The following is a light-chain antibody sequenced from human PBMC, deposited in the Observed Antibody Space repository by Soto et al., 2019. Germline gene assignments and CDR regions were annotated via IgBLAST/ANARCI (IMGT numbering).Light chain of an antibody. Sequence: QSVLTQPPSVSGAPGQRVTISCTGSSSNIGAGKDVHWYQQLPGTAPKVLIYSNNNRPSGVPDRFSVSKSGTSASLAITGLQVEDEADYFCQSYGTSLSGYVFGTGTKVTVL. CDR3: QSYGTSLSGYV. CDR1: SSNIGAGKD. CDR2: SNN. V-gene: IGLV1-40*01. J-gene: IGLJ1*01.